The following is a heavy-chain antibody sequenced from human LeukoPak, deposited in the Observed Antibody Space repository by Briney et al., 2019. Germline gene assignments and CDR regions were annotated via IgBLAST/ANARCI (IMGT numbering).Heavy chain of an antibody. CDR2: IYIGGNT. J-gene: IGHJ4*02. D-gene: IGHD5-24*01. V-gene: IGHV3-53*01. Sequence: GGSLRLSCAASGFTVSSNYMSWVRQAPGKGLEWVSVIYIGGNTYYADSVKGRLTISRDNSKNTLYLQMNSLRAEDTVMYYCARGDGYNYFDYWGQGTLVTVSS. CDR3: ARGDGYNYFDY. CDR1: GFTVSSNY.